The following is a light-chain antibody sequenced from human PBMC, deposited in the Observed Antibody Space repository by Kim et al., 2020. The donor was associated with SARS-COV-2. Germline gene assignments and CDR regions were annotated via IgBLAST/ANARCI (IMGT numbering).Light chain of an antibody. CDR1: SIGSKS. CDR2: YDS. Sequence: PGKTARVSCGGNSIGSKSVHWYQQKSGQAPALVIYYDSDRPSGIPERFSGSNSGITATLTISRVEAGDEADYYCQVWDSSSDHRVVFGGGTQLTVL. V-gene: IGLV3-21*04. CDR3: QVWDSSSDHRVV. J-gene: IGLJ2*01.